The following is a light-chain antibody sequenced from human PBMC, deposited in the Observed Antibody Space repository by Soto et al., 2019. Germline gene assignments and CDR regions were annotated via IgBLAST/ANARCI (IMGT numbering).Light chain of an antibody. J-gene: IGLJ1*01. CDR2: EVT. CDR3: ATWDESLSGLYV. V-gene: IGLV2-14*01. CDR1: NTDVGQDKS. Sequence: QSALTQPASVSGSRGQSIIISCVGRNTDVGQDKSVSWYQQGPGKAPKLLIFEVTNRPSGVSNRFSGSRSGNTASLTISGLQPDDEADYYCATWDESLSGLYVFGTGTKVTVL.